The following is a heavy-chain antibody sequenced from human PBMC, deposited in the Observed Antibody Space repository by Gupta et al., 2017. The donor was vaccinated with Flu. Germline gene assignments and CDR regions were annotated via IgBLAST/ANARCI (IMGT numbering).Heavy chain of an antibody. D-gene: IGHD2-2*01. V-gene: IGHV4-4*07. CDR2: IYTSGST. J-gene: IGHJ5*02. CDR3: ARDVPSNWFDP. Sequence: SWIRQPAGKGLEWIGRIYTSGSTNYNPSLKSRVTMSVDTSKNQFSLKLSSVTAADTAVYYCARDVPSNWFDPWGQGTLVTVSS.